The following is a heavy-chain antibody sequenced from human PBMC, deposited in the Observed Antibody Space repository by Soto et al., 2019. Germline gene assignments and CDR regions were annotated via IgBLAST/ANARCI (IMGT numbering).Heavy chain of an antibody. CDR1: GFAFSTYW. Sequence: EVQLVESGGGLVQPGGSLRLSCAASGFAFSTYWMHWVRQAPGKGLLWVARITFDGSSTYSADSVKGRFTISRDDAKNTLYLQMNGLRVDDTAVYYCARGAKNIYAMDVWGQGTTVTVSS. CDR2: ITFDGSST. CDR3: ARGAKNIYAMDV. V-gene: IGHV3-74*01. J-gene: IGHJ6*02.